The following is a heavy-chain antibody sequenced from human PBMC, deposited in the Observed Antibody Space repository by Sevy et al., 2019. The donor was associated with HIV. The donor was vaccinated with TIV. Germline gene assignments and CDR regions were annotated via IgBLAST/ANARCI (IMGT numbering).Heavy chain of an antibody. D-gene: IGHD2-2*01. V-gene: IGHV3-21*01. Sequence: GGSLRLSCAASGFNFRTYNMNWVRQAPGKGLEWVSSVSSSSSYIYYADSVKGRFTISRDNAKTSLYLQMNSQRAEDTAVYYCARDYVLPATIDYYYYGMDVWGQGTTVTVSS. CDR1: GFNFRTYN. CDR3: ARDYVLPATIDYYYYGMDV. CDR2: VSSSSSYI. J-gene: IGHJ6*02.